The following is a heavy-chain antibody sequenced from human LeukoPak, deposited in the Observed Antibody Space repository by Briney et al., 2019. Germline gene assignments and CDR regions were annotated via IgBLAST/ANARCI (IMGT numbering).Heavy chain of an antibody. CDR2: ISYDGSNK. J-gene: IGHJ4*02. D-gene: IGHD1-26*01. Sequence: GGSLRLSCAASGFTFSSYGMHWVRQAPGKGLEWVAVISYDGSNKYYADSVKGRFTISRDNSKNTLYLQMNSLRAEDTAVYYCAKFAPGAVYWGQGTLVTVSS. CDR1: GFTFSSYG. CDR3: AKFAPGAVY. V-gene: IGHV3-30*18.